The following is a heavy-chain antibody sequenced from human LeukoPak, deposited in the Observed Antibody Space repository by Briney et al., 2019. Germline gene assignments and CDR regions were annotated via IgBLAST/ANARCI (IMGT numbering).Heavy chain of an antibody. CDR3: ARDAVEYFDY. J-gene: IGHJ4*02. CDR2: IYYSGST. Sequence: SQTLSLTCTVSGGSISSGGYYWSWIRQHPGKGLEWIGYIYYSGSTYYNPSLKSRFTISVDTSKNQFSLKLSSVTAADTAVYYCARDAVEYFDYWGQGTLVTVSS. V-gene: IGHV4-31*03. CDR1: GGSISSGGYY.